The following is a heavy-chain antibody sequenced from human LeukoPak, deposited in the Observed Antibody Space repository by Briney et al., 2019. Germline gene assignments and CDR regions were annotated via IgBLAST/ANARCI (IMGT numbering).Heavy chain of an antibody. V-gene: IGHV1-69*05. Sequence: SVKVSCKASGCASISYAFSWVRHAPRQGLEWMGGIIPIFGTANYAQKFQGSVTITTDESTSTAYMELSSLRSEDTAVCYCARAGKVVVPAAYFDLWGRGTMVTVSS. CDR1: GCASISYA. D-gene: IGHD2-2*01. CDR2: IIPIFGTA. CDR3: ARAGKVVVPAAYFDL. J-gene: IGHJ2*01.